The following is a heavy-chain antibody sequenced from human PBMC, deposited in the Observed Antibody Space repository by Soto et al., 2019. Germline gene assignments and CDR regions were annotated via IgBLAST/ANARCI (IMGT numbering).Heavy chain of an antibody. V-gene: IGHV3-30*18. CDR3: AKISGNNYGYTDY. CDR1: GFTFTTYG. D-gene: IGHD5-18*01. Sequence: QVQLVESGGGVVQPGTSLRLTCAASGFTFTTYGMRWVRQAPGKGLEWVAVITYDGSNKDYSDSVKGRFSISRDNSKNTLNLQMNSLRTEDTAVYYCAKISGNNYGYTDYWGRGTLVTVSS. CDR2: ITYDGSNK. J-gene: IGHJ4*02.